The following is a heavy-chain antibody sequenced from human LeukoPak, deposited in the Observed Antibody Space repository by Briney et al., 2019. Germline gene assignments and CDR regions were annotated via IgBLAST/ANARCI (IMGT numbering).Heavy chain of an antibody. D-gene: IGHD3-22*01. J-gene: IGHJ4*02. CDR1: GFTFSSYA. V-gene: IGHV3-30-3*01. CDR2: ISYDGSNK. Sequence: PGRSLRLSCAASGFTFSSYAMHWDRQAPGKGLEWVAVISYDGSNKYYADSVKGRFTISRDNSKNTLYLQMNSLRAEDTAVYYCARDPGGYYGHFDYWGQGTLVTVSS. CDR3: ARDPGGYYGHFDY.